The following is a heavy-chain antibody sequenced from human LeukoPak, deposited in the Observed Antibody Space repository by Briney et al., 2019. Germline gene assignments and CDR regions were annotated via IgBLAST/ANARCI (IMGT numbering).Heavy chain of an antibody. J-gene: IGHJ4*02. CDR3: ARGRILWFGELFPIDY. CDR2: ISAYNGNT. V-gene: IGHV1-18*04. CDR1: GYTFTSYG. D-gene: IGHD3-10*01. Sequence: ASVKVSCKASGYTFTSYGISWVRQAPGQALEWMGWISAYNGNTNYAQKLQGRVTMTTDTSTSTAYMELRSLRSDDTAVYYCARGRILWFGELFPIDYWGQGTLVTVSS.